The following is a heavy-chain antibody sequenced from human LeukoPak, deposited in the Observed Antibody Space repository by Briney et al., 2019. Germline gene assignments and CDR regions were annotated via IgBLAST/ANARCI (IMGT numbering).Heavy chain of an antibody. CDR1: GGSISSGGYY. CDR3: ARGLVRGVIRIDP. V-gene: IGHV4-31*03. CDR2: IYYSGST. D-gene: IGHD3-10*01. J-gene: IGHJ5*02. Sequence: SETLSLTCTVSGGSISSGGYYWSWIRQHPGKGLEWIGYIYYSGSTYYNPSLKSRVTISVDTSKNQFSLKLSSVTAADTAVYYCARGLVRGVIRIDPWGQGTLVTVSS.